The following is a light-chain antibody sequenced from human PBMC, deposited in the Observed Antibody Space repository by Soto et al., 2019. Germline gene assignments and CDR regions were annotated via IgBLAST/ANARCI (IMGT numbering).Light chain of an antibody. CDR2: AAS. V-gene: IGKV1-6*01. CDR1: QGIRND. J-gene: IGKJ1*01. Sequence: AIPMTQSPSSLSASVGDRLTITCRASQGIRNDIEWYQQKPGKAPKLLIYAASSFQSGVPSRFSGSGSGTDFTLTISSLQPEDFATYYCLQNYNYPWTFGQGTKVESK. CDR3: LQNYNYPWT.